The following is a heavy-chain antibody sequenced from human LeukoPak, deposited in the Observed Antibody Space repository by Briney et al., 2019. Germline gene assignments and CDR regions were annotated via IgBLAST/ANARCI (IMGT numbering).Heavy chain of an antibody. D-gene: IGHD2-15*01. Sequence: SETLSLTCAVYGGSFSGYYWSWIRQPPGKGLEWIGEINNSGSTNYNPSLKSRVTISVDTSKNQYSLKLSSVTAADTAVYYCARGLLVCSGGSCYSDWFDPWGQGTLVTVSS. CDR3: ARGLLVCSGGSCYSDWFDP. V-gene: IGHV4-34*01. J-gene: IGHJ5*02. CDR1: GGSFSGYY. CDR2: INNSGST.